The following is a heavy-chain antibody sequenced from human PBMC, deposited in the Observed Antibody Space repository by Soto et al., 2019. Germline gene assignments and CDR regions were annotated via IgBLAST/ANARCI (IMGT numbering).Heavy chain of an antibody. CDR2: IYYSGNT. J-gene: IGHJ6*03. CDR1: GGSISSYY. D-gene: IGHD3-9*01. CDR3: ARVFRERSGFTGSLDYYYYYYMDV. Sequence: SETLSLTCTVSGGSISSYYWSWIRQPPGKGLEWIGYIYYSGNTNYNPSLKSRVTISIDTSKNQYSLKLSSVTAADTAVYYCARVFRERSGFTGSLDYYYYYYMDVWGKGTTVTVSS. V-gene: IGHV4-59*08.